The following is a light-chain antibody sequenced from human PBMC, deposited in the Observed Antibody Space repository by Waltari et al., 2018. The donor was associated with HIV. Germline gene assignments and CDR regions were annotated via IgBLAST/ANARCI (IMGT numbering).Light chain of an antibody. J-gene: IGLJ2*01. V-gene: IGLV1-47*01. CDR3: AAWDDRLSGRL. CDR1: SSNVSNNY. Sequence: QSVLAQPRSVSGTPGQRVTISCSGRSSNVSNNYVYWYQQVPGVAPKLLIYRNNQRPSGVPDRFSGSKSGTSASLAISGLRTEDEAEYYCAAWDDRLSGRLFGGGTKVTVL. CDR2: RNN.